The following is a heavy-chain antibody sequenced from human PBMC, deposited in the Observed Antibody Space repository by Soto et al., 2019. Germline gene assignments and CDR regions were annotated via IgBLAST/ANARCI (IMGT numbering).Heavy chain of an antibody. D-gene: IGHD3-10*01. CDR3: ARGQSGSGSPHGH. CDR2: INANNGNT. CDR1: GYTFTSYA. J-gene: IGHJ4*02. Sequence: ASVKVSCKACGYTFTSYAMHWVRQAPGQRLEWMGWINANNGNTGYAQKFQGRLTMTRDTSINTAYLDLSSLTSEDTAVYYCARGQSGSGSPHGHWGPGTLVTVSS. V-gene: IGHV1-3*01.